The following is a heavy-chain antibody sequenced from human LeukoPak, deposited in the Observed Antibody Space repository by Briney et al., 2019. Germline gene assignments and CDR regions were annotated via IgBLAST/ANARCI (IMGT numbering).Heavy chain of an antibody. D-gene: IGHD3-22*01. CDR3: ARHDYDSSGYYSP. Sequence: SETLSLTCAVSGYSISSGYYWGWIRQPPGKGLEWIGSIYHSGSTYYNPSLKSRVTISVDTSKNQFSLKLSSVTAAYTAEYYYARHDYDSSGYYSPWGQGTLVTVSS. CDR2: IYHSGST. J-gene: IGHJ4*02. CDR1: GYSISSGYY. V-gene: IGHV4-38-2*01.